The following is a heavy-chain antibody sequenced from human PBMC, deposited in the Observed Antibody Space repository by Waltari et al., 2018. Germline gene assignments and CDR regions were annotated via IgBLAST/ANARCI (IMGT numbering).Heavy chain of an antibody. CDR1: GFSFSSYG. D-gene: IGHD1-1*01. J-gene: IGHJ4*02. Sequence: QVQLVESGGGVVQPGRSLRLSCAVPGFSFSSYGMHWVRQAPGKGLEWVAVIWYDGSNKYYADSVKGRFSISRDNSKNTVYLQMNSLRAEDTAMYYCAKKRNNYFDYWGQGTLVTVSS. V-gene: IGHV3-30*18. CDR3: AKKRNNYFDY. CDR2: IWYDGSNK.